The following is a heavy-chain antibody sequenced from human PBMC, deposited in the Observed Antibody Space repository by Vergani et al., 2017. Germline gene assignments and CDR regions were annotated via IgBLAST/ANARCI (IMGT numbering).Heavy chain of an antibody. D-gene: IGHD4-11*01. CDR3: ARVNTETNRHLYYYYYMDV. CDR1: GGSFTSYH. Sequence: QVQLQQWGGGLLKPSETLSLTCVVNGGSFTSYHWTWIRQSLGEGLEWVGDIDHTGRPDYNPCLKSRLTMSVDKSRNQFSLTLNSVTATDTAIYFCARVNTETNRHLYYYYYMDVWGKGTAVTVS. V-gene: IGHV4-34*01. CDR2: IDHTGRP. J-gene: IGHJ6*03.